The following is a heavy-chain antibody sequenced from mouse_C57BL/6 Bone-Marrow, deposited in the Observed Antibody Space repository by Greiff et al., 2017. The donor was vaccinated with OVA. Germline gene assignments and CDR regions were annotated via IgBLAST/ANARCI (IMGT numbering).Heavy chain of an antibody. CDR1: GFTFSSYA. CDR3: ASLYDYTWFAY. Sequence: EVQLVESGGGLVKPGGSLKLSCAASGFTFSSYAMSWVRQTPEKRLEWVATISDGGSYTYYPDNVKGRFTISRDNAKNNLYLQMSHLKSEDTAMYYCASLYDYTWFAYWGQGTLVTVSA. J-gene: IGHJ3*01. CDR2: ISDGGSYT. D-gene: IGHD2-4*01. V-gene: IGHV5-4*01.